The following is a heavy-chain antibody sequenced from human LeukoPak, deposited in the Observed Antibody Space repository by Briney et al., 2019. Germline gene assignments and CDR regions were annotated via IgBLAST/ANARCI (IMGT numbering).Heavy chain of an antibody. Sequence: SVKVSCKASGGTFSSYAISWVRQAPGQGLEWMGRIIPILGIANYAQKFQGRVTITADKSTSTAYMELSSLRSEDTAVYYCARDGDYDPYYYYGMDVWGQGTTVTVSS. CDR3: ARDGDYDPYYYYGMDV. V-gene: IGHV1-69*04. J-gene: IGHJ6*02. D-gene: IGHD4-17*01. CDR2: IIPILGIA. CDR1: GGTFSSYA.